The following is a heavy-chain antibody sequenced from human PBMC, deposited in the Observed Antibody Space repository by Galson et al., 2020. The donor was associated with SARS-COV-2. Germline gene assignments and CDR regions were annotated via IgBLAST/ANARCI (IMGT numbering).Heavy chain of an antibody. V-gene: IGHV4-30-2*01. CDR1: GGSISTAGSS. CDR3: ARSLGYCSSTGCLGRQKNTYDYYGMDV. CDR2: IYHTGST. Sequence: SETLSFTCAVSGGSISTAGSSWSWIRQPPGKGLEWIGYIYHTGSTSYNPSLQSRLTISVDRSNNQFSLKLRSVTAADTAVYFCARSLGYCSSTGCLGRQKNTYDYYGMDVWGQGTTGIVS. D-gene: IGHD2-2*01. J-gene: IGHJ6*02.